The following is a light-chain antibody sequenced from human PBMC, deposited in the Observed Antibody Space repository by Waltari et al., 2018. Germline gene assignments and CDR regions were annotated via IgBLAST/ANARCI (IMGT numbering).Light chain of an antibody. CDR3: QHYGTSPPLT. CDR1: QTLSCSY. J-gene: IGKJ4*01. Sequence: RASQTLSCSYVALNQQKPGQSPRLLIYVASTRAAGCPFRFSGSGSGTDFTLTIRRLEPDDLAVYYCQHYGTSPPLTFGGGTKVEIK. V-gene: IGKV3-20*01. CDR2: VAS.